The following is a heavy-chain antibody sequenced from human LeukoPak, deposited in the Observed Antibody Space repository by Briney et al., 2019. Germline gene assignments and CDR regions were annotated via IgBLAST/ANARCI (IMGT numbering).Heavy chain of an antibody. CDR3: VRGGEDIVVVVAATYYYYYMDV. V-gene: IGHV4-34*01. J-gene: IGHJ6*03. CDR2: INHSGST. D-gene: IGHD2-15*01. Sequence: SETLSLTCAVYGGSFSGYYWSWIRQPPGKGLEWIGEINHSGSTNYNPSLKSRVTISVDTSKNQFSLKLSSVTGADTAVYYCVRGGEDIVVVVAATYYYYYMDVWGKGTTVTVS. CDR1: GGSFSGYY.